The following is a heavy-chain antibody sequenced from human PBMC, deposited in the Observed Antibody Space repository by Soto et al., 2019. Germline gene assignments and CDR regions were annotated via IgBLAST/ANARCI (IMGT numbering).Heavy chain of an antibody. J-gene: IGHJ6*02. CDR2: IYYSGST. CDR3: ASSSDPYYYYDGMDV. V-gene: IGHV4-59*01. Sequence: SSETLSLTCTVSGGSISSYYWSWIRQPPGKGLEWIGYIYYSGSTNYNPSLKSRVTISVDTSKNQFSLKLSSVTAADTAVYYCASSSDPYYYYDGMDVWGQGTTVTVSS. CDR1: GGSISSYY.